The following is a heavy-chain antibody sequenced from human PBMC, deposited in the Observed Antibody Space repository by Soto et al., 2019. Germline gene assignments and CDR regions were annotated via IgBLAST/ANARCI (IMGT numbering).Heavy chain of an antibody. CDR2: IIPIFGTA. V-gene: IGHV1-69*01. D-gene: IGHD2-2*01. CDR3: ARGMVVDILIVPAPYYFDY. Sequence: QVQLVQSGAEVKKPGSSVKVSCKASGGTFSSYAISWVRQAPGQGLEWMGGIIPIFGTANYAQKFQGRVTITADESTSTAYMELSRLRYDDPAVYYCARGMVVDILIVPAPYYFDYWGQGTLVTVSS. J-gene: IGHJ4*02. CDR1: GGTFSSYA.